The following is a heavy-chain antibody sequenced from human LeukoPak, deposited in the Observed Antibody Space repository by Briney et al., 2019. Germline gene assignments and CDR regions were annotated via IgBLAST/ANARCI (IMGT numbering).Heavy chain of an antibody. V-gene: IGHV4-34*01. J-gene: IGHJ6*02. CDR2: INHSGST. Sequence: NPSETLSLTCAVYGGSFSGYYWSWIRQPPGKGLEWIGEINHSGSTNYNPSLKSRVTISVDTSKNQFSLKLSSVTAADTAVYYCARSWLIVGATPPTDVWGQGTTVLVSS. D-gene: IGHD1-26*01. CDR3: ARSWLIVGATPPTDV. CDR1: GGSFSGYY.